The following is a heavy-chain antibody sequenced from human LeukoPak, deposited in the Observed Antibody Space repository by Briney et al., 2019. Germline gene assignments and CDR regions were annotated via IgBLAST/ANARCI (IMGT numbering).Heavy chain of an antibody. CDR1: GFTVSSNY. D-gene: IGHD3-9*01. Sequence: PGGSLRLSCAASGFTVSSNYMSWVRQAPGKGLEWVSVIYSGGSTYYADSVKGRFTISRDNSKNTLYLQMNSLRAEDTAVYYCAKCGGDILTGYFYYFDYWGQGTLVTVSS. V-gene: IGHV3-53*01. J-gene: IGHJ4*02. CDR3: AKCGGDILTGYFYYFDY. CDR2: IYSGGST.